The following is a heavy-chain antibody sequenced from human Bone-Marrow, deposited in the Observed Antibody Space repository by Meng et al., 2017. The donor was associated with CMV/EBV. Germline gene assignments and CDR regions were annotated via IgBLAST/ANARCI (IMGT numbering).Heavy chain of an antibody. CDR2: INSDGSST. D-gene: IGHD3-10*01. CDR3: ARVFFRRDYYGSGSYNP. Sequence: GGSLRLSCAASGFTFSSYWMHWVRQAPGKGLVWVSRINSDGSSTNYADSVKGRFTISRDNAKNTLYLQMNSLRPEDTAVYYCARVFFRRDYYGSGSYNPWGQGTLVTVSS. V-gene: IGHV3-74*01. J-gene: IGHJ5*02. CDR1: GFTFSSYW.